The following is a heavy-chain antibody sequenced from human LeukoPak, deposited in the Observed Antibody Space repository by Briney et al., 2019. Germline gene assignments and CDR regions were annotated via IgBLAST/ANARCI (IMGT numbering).Heavy chain of an antibody. Sequence: PGGSLRLSCAASGFTFSSYAMSWVRQAPGKGLEWVSAISGSGGSTYYADSVKGRFTISRDNSKNTLYLQMNSLRAEDTAVYYCAKVGSGHYDILTGYYDWGQGTLVTVSS. CDR3: AKVGSGHYDILTGYYD. V-gene: IGHV3-23*01. D-gene: IGHD3-9*01. CDR1: GFTFSSYA. CDR2: ISGSGGST. J-gene: IGHJ4*02.